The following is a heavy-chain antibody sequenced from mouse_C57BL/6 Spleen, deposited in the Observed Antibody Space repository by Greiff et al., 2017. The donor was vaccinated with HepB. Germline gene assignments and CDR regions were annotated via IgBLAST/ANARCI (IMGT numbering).Heavy chain of an antibody. V-gene: IGHV14-4*01. CDR1: GFNIKDDY. CDR3: TTTPVPSY. CDR2: IDPENGDT. J-gene: IGHJ2*01. Sequence: EVQLQQSGAELVRPGASVKLSCTASGFNIKDDYMHWVKQRPEQGLEWIGWIDPENGDTEYASKFQGKATIAADTSSNTAYLQLSSLTSEDTAVYYCTTTPVPSYWGQGTTLTVSS.